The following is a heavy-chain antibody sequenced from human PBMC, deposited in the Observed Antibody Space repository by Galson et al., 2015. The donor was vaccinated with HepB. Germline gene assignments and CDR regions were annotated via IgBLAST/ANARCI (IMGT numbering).Heavy chain of an antibody. J-gene: IGHJ4*02. V-gene: IGHV3-30*04. CDR2: ISYDGSNK. CDR1: GFTFSSYA. Sequence: SLRLSCAASGFTFSSYAMHWVRQAPGKGLEWVAVISYDGSNKYYADSVKGRFTISRDNSKNTLYLQMNSLRAEDTAVYYCARVGGGRSKVAGYFDYWGQGTLVTVSS. CDR3: ARVGGGRSKVAGYFDY. D-gene: IGHD3-16*01.